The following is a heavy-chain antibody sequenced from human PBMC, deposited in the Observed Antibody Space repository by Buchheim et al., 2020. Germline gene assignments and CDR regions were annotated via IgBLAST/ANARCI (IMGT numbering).Heavy chain of an antibody. D-gene: IGHD3-3*01. CDR1: GFTFSSYW. V-gene: IGHV3-74*01. CDR3: ARSCDYYDFWSGYYRRGGADY. Sequence: EVQLVESGGGLVQPGGSLRLSCAASGFTFSSYWMHWVRQAPGKGLVWVSRINSDGSSTSYADSVKGRFTISRDNAKNTLYLQMNSLRAEDTAVYYCARSCDYYDFWSGYYRRGGADYWGQGTL. CDR2: INSDGSST. J-gene: IGHJ4*02.